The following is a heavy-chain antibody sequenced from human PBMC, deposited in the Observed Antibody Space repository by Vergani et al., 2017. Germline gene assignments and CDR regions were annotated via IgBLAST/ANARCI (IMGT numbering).Heavy chain of an antibody. CDR3: ARDSSPGGPQDSGSYYSYFQH. J-gene: IGHJ1*01. D-gene: IGHD1-26*01. CDR1: GYTFTGYY. CDR2: INPNSGGT. Sequence: QVQLVQSGAEVKKPGASVKVSCKASGYTFTGYYMHWVRQAPGQGLEWMGWINPNSGGTNYAQKFQGRVTMTRDTSISTAYMELSRLRSDDTAVYYCARDSSPGGPQDSGSYYSYFQHWGQGTLVTGSS. V-gene: IGHV1-2*02.